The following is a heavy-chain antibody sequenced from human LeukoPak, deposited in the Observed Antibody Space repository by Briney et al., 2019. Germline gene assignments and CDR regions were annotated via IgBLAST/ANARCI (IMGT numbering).Heavy chain of an antibody. CDR1: GDSVSSNSAA. Sequence: SQTLSLTCAISGDSVSSNSAAWNWIRQSPSRGLEWLGRTYYRSKWYNDYAVSVKSRITINPDTSKNQFSLQLNSVTPEDTAVYYCARGVTYYYDTSAYSRFDPWGQGTLVTVSS. J-gene: IGHJ5*02. D-gene: IGHD3-22*01. V-gene: IGHV6-1*01. CDR3: ARGVTYYYDTSAYSRFDP. CDR2: TYYRSKWYN.